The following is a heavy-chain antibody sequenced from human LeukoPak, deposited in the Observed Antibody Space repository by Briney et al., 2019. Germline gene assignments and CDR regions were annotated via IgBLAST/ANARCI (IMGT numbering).Heavy chain of an antibody. V-gene: IGHV4-4*07. J-gene: IGHJ4*02. CDR1: GGSLSSYY. D-gene: IGHD3-22*01. CDR2: IYTSGST. CDR3: ARETAYYYDSSGYWTYYFDY. Sequence: SETLSLSGTVSGGSLSSYYWSWIRQPAGKGLERIGRIYTSGSTNYNPSLKSRVTMSVDTSKNQFSLKLSSVTAADTAVYYCARETAYYYDSSGYWTYYFDYWGQGTLVTVSS.